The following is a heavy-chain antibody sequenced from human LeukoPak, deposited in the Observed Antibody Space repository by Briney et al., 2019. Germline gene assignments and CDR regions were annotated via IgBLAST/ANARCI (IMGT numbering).Heavy chain of an antibody. D-gene: IGHD6-13*01. J-gene: IGHJ4*02. Sequence: GGSLRLSCAASGFIFSDYYMTWIRQAPGKGLEWVSYIGSSDNIIDYADSVKGRFTISRDNAKNSLHLQMHSLRVEDTAVYYCARERGYSSSCYTFWGQGTLVTVSS. CDR3: ARERGYSSSCYTF. CDR2: IGSSDNII. V-gene: IGHV3-11*04. CDR1: GFIFSDYY.